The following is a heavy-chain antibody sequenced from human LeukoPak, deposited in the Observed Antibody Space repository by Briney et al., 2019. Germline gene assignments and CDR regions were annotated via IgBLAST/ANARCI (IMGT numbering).Heavy chain of an antibody. J-gene: IGHJ4*02. V-gene: IGHV3-11*06. CDR2: ISSSSSYT. D-gene: IGHD3-10*01. CDR3: ASYTYYYGSGSYYFGY. CDR1: GFTFSDYY. Sequence: PGGSLRLSCAASGFTFSDYYMSWIRQAPGKGLEWVSYISSSSSYTNYADSVKGRFTISRDNAKNSLYLQMNSLRAEDTAVYYCASYTYYYGSGSYYFGYWGQGTLVTVFS.